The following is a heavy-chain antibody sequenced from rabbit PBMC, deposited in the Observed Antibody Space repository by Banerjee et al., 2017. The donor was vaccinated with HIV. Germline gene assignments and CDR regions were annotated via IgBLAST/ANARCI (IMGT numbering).Heavy chain of an antibody. J-gene: IGHJ4*01. CDR3: AREDGGVGGYDNNL. Sequence: QEQLKETGGGLVQPGGSLTLSCKASGFDFSSYYMSWVRQAPGKGLEWIGGIYTISGNTYYASWVNGRFTISETSSTTVTLQMTSLTAADTATYFCAREDGGVGGYDNNLWGPGTLVTVS. V-gene: IGHV1S45*01. CDR2: IYTISGNT. D-gene: IGHD1-1*01. CDR1: GFDFSSYYM.